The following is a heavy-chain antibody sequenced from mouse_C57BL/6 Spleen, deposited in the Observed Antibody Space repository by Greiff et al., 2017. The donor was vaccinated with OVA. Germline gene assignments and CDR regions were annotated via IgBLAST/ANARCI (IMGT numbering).Heavy chain of an antibody. D-gene: IGHD1-1*01. Sequence: EVKLMESGGGLVKPGGSLKLSCAASGFTFSSYTMSWVRQTPEKRLEWVATISGGGGNTYYPDSVKGRFTISRDNAKNTLYLQMSSLRSEDTALYYCARAPLYGSSYHWYFDVWGTGTTVTVSS. V-gene: IGHV5-9*01. J-gene: IGHJ1*03. CDR3: ARAPLYGSSYHWYFDV. CDR1: GFTFSSYT. CDR2: ISGGGGNT.